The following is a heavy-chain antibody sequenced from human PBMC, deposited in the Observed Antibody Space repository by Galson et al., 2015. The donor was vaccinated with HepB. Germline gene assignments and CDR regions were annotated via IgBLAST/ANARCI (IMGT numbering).Heavy chain of an antibody. CDR3: AKLTYYDFWSGYPYFDY. J-gene: IGHJ4*02. D-gene: IGHD3-3*01. Sequence: SLRLSCAASGFTFSSYAMSWVRQAPGKGLEWVSAISGSGGSTYYADSVKGRFTISRDNSKNTLYLQMNSLRAEDTAVYYCAKLTYYDFWSGYPYFDYWGQGTLVTVSS. V-gene: IGHV3-23*01. CDR1: GFTFSSYA. CDR2: ISGSGGST.